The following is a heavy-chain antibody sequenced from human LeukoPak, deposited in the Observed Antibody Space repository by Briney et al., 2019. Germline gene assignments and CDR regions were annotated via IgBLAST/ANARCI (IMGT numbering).Heavy chain of an antibody. CDR3: AKRTAGSGGYYFDY. CDR1: GFAFNSYA. J-gene: IGHJ4*02. Sequence: PGGSLRLSCAASGFAFNSYAMSWVRQAPGKGLEWVSAISGGGGSTYYADSVKGRFTISRDNSKNTLYLQMNSLRAEDTAVYYCAKRTAGSGGYYFDYWGQGTLLTVSS. D-gene: IGHD6-19*01. CDR2: ISGGGGST. V-gene: IGHV3-23*01.